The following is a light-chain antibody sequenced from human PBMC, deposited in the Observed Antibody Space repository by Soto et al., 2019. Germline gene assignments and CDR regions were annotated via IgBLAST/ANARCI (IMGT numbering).Light chain of an antibody. Sequence: EIVLTQSPGTLSLSPGERATLSCRASQSVSNNYVAWYQQKPGQAPRPGIYGAPSRGTGIPDRFSARGGGTDFTISISRLESEDFAVYYCQQYISSPLTFGQGTKVEIK. CDR1: QSVSNNY. V-gene: IGKV3-20*01. CDR2: GAP. CDR3: QQYISSPLT. J-gene: IGKJ1*01.